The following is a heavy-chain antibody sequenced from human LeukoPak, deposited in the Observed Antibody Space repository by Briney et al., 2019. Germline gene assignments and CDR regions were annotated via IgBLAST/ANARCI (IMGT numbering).Heavy chain of an antibody. J-gene: IGHJ4*01. D-gene: IGHD6-13*01. CDR3: ARTAQQMRWFSLVFDY. CDR2: IIPIFGTA. CDR1: GGTFSSYA. Sequence: RASVKVSCKASGGTFSSYAISWVRQAPGQGLEWMGGIIPIFGTANYAQKFQGRVTITADESTSTAYMELSSLRSEDTAVYYCARTAQQMRWFSLVFDYWGQGTLVTVSS. V-gene: IGHV1-69*13.